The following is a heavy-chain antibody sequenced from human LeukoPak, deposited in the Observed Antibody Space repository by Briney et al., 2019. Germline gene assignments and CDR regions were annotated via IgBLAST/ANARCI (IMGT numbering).Heavy chain of an antibody. V-gene: IGHV4-59*01. CDR3: AREGSDSSGYYYLHY. Sequence: PSETLSLTCTVSGGSMSRYYWSWIRQPPGKGLEWIGYIYYSGSTNYNPSLKSRVTISVDTSKSQISLKLSSVTAADTAVYYCAREGSDSSGYYYLHYWGQGTLVTVSS. CDR2: IYYSGST. J-gene: IGHJ4*02. CDR1: GGSMSRYY. D-gene: IGHD3-22*01.